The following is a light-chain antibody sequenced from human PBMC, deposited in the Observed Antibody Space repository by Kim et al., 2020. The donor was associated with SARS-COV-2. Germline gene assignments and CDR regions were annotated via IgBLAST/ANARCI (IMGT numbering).Light chain of an antibody. V-gene: IGLV3-21*04. Sequence: SYELTQPPSVSVAPGETATIPCGKDNIGSKSVHWYQQKPGQAPMLVISYDNDRPSGIPERFSGSNSGNTATLTIGRVEAGDEADYYCQVWDSTSDVVFGGGTQLTVL. J-gene: IGLJ2*01. CDR1: NIGSKS. CDR2: YDN. CDR3: QVWDSTSDVV.